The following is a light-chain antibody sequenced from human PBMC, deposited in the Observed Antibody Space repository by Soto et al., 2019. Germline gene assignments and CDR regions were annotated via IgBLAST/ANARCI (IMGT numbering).Light chain of an antibody. CDR1: QSVSSN. V-gene: IGKV3D-15*01. J-gene: IGKJ2*01. CDR2: GAS. CDR3: QQYNNLPPYT. Sequence: VMTQSPATLSVSPGERATLSCRASQSVSSNLAWYQQKHGPAPRLLIYGASTRATGIPARFSGSGSGTEVTLTISSLQSEDVAVYYCQQYNNLPPYTFGQGTKLEIK.